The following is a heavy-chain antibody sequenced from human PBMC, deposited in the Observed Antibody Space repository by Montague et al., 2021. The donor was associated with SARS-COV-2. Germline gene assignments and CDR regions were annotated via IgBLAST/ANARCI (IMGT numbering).Heavy chain of an antibody. D-gene: IGHD1-26*01. J-gene: IGHJ4*02. CDR2: IWYDGTNT. CDR3: VKDRDSGTYYRLDY. Sequence: SLRLSCAASEFTLNNYGMHWVRQAPGKGLEWVSVIWYDGTNTFYADSVKGRFTISRDSSKNTLYLRMNSLRAEDTAVYYCVKDRDSGTYYRLDYWGQGTLVTVSS. CDR1: EFTLNNYG. V-gene: IGHV3-33*06.